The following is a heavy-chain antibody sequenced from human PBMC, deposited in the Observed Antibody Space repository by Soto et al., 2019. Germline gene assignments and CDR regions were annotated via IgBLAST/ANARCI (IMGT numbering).Heavy chain of an antibody. CDR3: ARTRSAWSDFHYYTLDV. V-gene: IGHV3-30*03. CDR1: GFTFNSYG. J-gene: IGHJ6*02. Sequence: QVQLVESWGGVVQPGRSLSLSCAASGFTFNSYGMHWVRQGPGNGLEWVAFISYDSTKTYYADSVKGRFTISRDNSNSAPYVQMTSLTGEDTAVYYCARTRSAWSDFHYYTLDVWGQGTTVTVSS. D-gene: IGHD1-26*01. CDR2: ISYDSTKT.